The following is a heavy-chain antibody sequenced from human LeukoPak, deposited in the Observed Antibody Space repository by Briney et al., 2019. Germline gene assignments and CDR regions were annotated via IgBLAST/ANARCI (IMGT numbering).Heavy chain of an antibody. Sequence: GGSLRLSCAASGFIFISYGMHWVRQARGRGRGGVAVISYDGSNKYYADSVKGRFTISRDNSKNTLYLQMNSLRAEDTAVYYCAKGGTLSAAPPDYWGQGTLVTVSS. V-gene: IGHV3-30*18. CDR2: ISYDGSNK. CDR3: AKGGTLSAAPPDY. CDR1: GFIFISYG. J-gene: IGHJ4*02. D-gene: IGHD2-2*01.